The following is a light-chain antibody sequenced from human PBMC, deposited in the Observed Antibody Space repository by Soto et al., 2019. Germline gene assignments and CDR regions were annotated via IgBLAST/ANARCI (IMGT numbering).Light chain of an antibody. CDR2: AAS. J-gene: IGKJ3*01. CDR3: QQYGSSVFS. CDR1: QSVSNNY. V-gene: IGKV3-20*01. Sequence: EIVLTQSPGTLSLSPGERATLSCRASQSVSNNYLAWYQQKPGQAPRLLIYAASRRATGIPDRFSGSGSGTDFTLTISRLEPEDFAVYYCQQYGSSVFSFGPGTKVDIK.